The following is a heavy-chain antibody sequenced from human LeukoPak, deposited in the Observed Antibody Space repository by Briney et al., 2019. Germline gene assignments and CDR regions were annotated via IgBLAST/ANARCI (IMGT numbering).Heavy chain of an antibody. CDR1: GGSISSGSYY. CDR2: IYTSGST. J-gene: IGHJ6*03. Sequence: SETLSLTCTVSGGSISSGSYYWSWIRQPAGKGLEWIGRIYTSGSTNYNPSLKSRVTISVDTSKNQFSLKLSSVTAADTAVYYWARGDRSDSPYYYYYMDVWGKGTTVTVSS. V-gene: IGHV4-61*02. D-gene: IGHD3-22*01. CDR3: ARGDRSDSPYYYYYMDV.